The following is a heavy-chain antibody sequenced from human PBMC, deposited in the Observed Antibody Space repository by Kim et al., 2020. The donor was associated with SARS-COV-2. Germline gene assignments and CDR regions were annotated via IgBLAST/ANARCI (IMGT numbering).Heavy chain of an antibody. J-gene: IGHJ4*02. CDR2: YT. D-gene: IGHD2-15*01. CDR3: ARMAVVTGPV. Sequence: YTYYADSVKGRFTISRDNAKNSLYLQMNSLRAEDTAVYYCARMAVVTGPVWGQGTLVTVSS. V-gene: IGHV3-21*01.